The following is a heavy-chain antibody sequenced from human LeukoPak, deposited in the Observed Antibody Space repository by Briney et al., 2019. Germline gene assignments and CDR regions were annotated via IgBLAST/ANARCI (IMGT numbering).Heavy chain of an antibody. V-gene: IGHV3-30-3*01. CDR2: RSYDGSNK. D-gene: IGHD3-10*01. CDR3: ARTITMVRGVRVNFFDY. Sequence: GRSLRLSCAASGFTFSSYAMHWVRQAPGKGLEWVAVRSYDGSNKYYADSVKGRFTISRDNSKNTLYLQMNSLRAEDTAVYYCARTITMVRGVRVNFFDYWGRGTLVTVSS. CDR1: GFTFSSYA. J-gene: IGHJ4*02.